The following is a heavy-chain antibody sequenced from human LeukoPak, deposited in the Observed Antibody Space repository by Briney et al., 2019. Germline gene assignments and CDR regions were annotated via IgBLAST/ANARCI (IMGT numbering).Heavy chain of an antibody. CDR1: GHSFTSYW. D-gene: IGHD2-2*01. CDR2: IYPGDSDT. Sequence: GESLKISCKGSGHSFTSYWIGWVRQMPGKGLEWMGIIYPGDSDTRYSPSFQGQVTISADKSISTAYLQWSSLKASDTAMYYCARHAYCSSTSCYPYYWGQGTLVTVSS. V-gene: IGHV5-51*01. CDR3: ARHAYCSSTSCYPYY. J-gene: IGHJ4*02.